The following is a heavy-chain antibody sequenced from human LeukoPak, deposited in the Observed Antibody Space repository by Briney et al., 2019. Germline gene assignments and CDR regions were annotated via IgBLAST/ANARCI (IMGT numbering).Heavy chain of an antibody. Sequence: TVTVSCTASGGTFSSYAISWVRQAPGQGLEWMGGIIPIVGTANYAQKFQGRVTITADESTSTAYMELSSLRSEDTAVYYWARGGGRFDPWGQGTLVTVSS. D-gene: IGHD3-16*01. V-gene: IGHV1-69*01. CDR1: GGTFSSYA. CDR2: IIPIVGTA. CDR3: ARGGGRFDP. J-gene: IGHJ5*02.